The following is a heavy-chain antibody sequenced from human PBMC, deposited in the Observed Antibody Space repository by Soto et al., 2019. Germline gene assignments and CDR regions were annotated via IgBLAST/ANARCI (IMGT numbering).Heavy chain of an antibody. CDR2: INPNSGGT. D-gene: IGHD3-3*01. J-gene: IGHJ5*02. CDR3: ARVRFLEWLSEVNAFDP. Sequence: ASVKVSCKASGYTFTGYYMHWVRQAPGQGLEWMGWINPNSGGTNYAQKFQGRVTMTRDTSISTAYMELSRLRSDDTAVYYCARVRFLEWLSEVNAFDPWGQGTLVTVSS. CDR1: GYTFTGYY. V-gene: IGHV1-2*02.